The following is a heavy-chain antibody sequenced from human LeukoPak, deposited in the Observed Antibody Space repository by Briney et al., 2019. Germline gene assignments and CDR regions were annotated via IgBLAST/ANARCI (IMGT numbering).Heavy chain of an antibody. CDR2: ISGSDGST. J-gene: IGHJ6*04. Sequence: QTGGSLRLSCAASGFTFSNYAMSWVRQAPGEGLEWVSAISGSDGSTNYADSVKGRFTISRDNAKNSLYLQMNSLRAEDTAVYYCAELGITMIGGVWGKGTTVTISS. D-gene: IGHD3-10*02. CDR3: AELGITMIGGV. V-gene: IGHV3-23*01. CDR1: GFTFSNYA.